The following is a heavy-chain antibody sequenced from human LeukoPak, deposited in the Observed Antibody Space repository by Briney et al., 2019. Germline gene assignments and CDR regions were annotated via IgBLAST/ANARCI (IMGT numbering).Heavy chain of an antibody. D-gene: IGHD3-3*01. CDR1: GGSISSSSYY. V-gene: IGHV4-39*01. Sequence: SETLSLTCTVSGGSISSSSYYWGWIRQPPGKGLEWIGSIYYSGSTYYNPSLKSRVTISVDTSKNQFSLKLSSVTAADTAVYYCARVGRITIFGVVIAQRSNWFDPWGQGTLVTVSS. CDR2: IYYSGST. J-gene: IGHJ5*02. CDR3: ARVGRITIFGVVIAQRSNWFDP.